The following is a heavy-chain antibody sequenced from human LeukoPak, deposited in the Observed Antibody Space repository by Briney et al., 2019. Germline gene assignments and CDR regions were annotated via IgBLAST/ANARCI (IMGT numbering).Heavy chain of an antibody. J-gene: IGHJ3*02. V-gene: IGHV3-33*06. Sequence: GGSLRLSCAASGFTFSSYGMHWVRQAPGKGLEWLAVIWYAGSNKYYADSVKGRFTISRDNSKNTLYLQMNSLRAEDTAVYYCAKDWGAGEGAFDIWGQGTMVTVSS. CDR2: IWYAGSNK. CDR1: GFTFSSYG. D-gene: IGHD1-26*01. CDR3: AKDWGAGEGAFDI.